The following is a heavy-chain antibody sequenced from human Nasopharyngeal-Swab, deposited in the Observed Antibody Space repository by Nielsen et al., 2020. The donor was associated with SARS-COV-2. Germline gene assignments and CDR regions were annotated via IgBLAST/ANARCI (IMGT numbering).Heavy chain of an antibody. Sequence: SVKVSCKASGGTFSSYAISWVRRAPGQGLEWMGGIIPIFGTANYAQKFQGRVTITADESTSTAYMELSSLRSEDTAVYYCARGLSGTDVRFDPWGQGTLVTVSS. D-gene: IGHD6-13*01. CDR2: IIPIFGTA. CDR3: ARGLSGTDVRFDP. V-gene: IGHV1-69*13. CDR1: GGTFSSYA. J-gene: IGHJ5*02.